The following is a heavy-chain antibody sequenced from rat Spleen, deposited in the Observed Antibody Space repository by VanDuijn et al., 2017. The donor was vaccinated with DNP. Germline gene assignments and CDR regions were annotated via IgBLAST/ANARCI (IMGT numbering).Heavy chain of an antibody. J-gene: IGHJ1*01. D-gene: IGHD1-11*01. V-gene: IGHV3-1*01. CDR1: GYSITSNY. CDR2: IRNSGST. Sequence: EVQLQESGPGLVKPSQSLSLTCSVTGYSITSNYWGWIRKFPGNKMEWIGHIRNSGSTTYNPSLKSRISITRDTSKNQFFLQLNSVTTEDTATYYCARGLNYGGFSYSWYFDFWGPGTMVTVSS. CDR3: ARGLNYGGFSYSWYFDF.